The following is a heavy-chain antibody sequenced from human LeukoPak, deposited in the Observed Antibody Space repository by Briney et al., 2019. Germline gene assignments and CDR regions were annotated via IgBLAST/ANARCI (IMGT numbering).Heavy chain of an antibody. J-gene: IGHJ4*02. Sequence: ASVKVSCKASGGTFSSYAISWVRQATGQGLEWMGWMNPNSGNTGYAQKFQGRVTITRNTSISTAYMELSSLRSEDTAVYYCTHSSGYWGQGTLVTVSS. D-gene: IGHD6-25*01. CDR2: MNPNSGNT. V-gene: IGHV1-8*03. CDR3: THSSGY. CDR1: GGTFSSYA.